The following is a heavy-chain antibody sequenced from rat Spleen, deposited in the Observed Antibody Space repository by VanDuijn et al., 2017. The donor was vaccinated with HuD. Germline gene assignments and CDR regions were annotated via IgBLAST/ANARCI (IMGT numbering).Heavy chain of an antibody. V-gene: IGHV5-25*01. CDR1: GFTFSDYY. D-gene: IGHD2-7*01. CDR2: ISTGGGNT. CDR3: TRDGRISAHFDY. J-gene: IGHJ2*01. Sequence: EVQLVESDGGLVQPGRSLKLSCAASGFTFSDYYMAWVRQAPTKGLEWVASISTGGGNTYYRDSVKGRFTISRDNAKSTLYLQMNSLRSEDTATYYCTRDGRISAHFDYWGQGVMVTVSS.